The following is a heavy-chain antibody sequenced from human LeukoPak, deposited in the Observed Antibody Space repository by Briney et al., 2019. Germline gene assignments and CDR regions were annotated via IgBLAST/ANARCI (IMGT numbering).Heavy chain of an antibody. J-gene: IGHJ5*02. Sequence: PGGSLRLSCAASGFTFSSYWMHWVRQAPGKGPVWVSRTNSDGSSTSYADSVKGRFTISRDNAKNTLYLQMNSLRAEDTALYYCVRDGGNWLDPWGQGTLVTVSS. V-gene: IGHV3-74*01. CDR2: TNSDGSST. D-gene: IGHD2-15*01. CDR3: VRDGGNWLDP. CDR1: GFTFSSYW.